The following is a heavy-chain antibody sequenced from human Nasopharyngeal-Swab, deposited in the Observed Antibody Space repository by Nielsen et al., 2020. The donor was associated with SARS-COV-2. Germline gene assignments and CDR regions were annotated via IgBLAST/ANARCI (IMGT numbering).Heavy chain of an antibody. J-gene: IGHJ5*02. D-gene: IGHD6-6*01. V-gene: IGHV4-59*01. Sequence: RQAPGKGLEWIGYIYYSGSTNYNPSLKSRVTISVDTSKNQFSLKLGSVTAADTAVYYCARERIAARLPDRWFDPWGQGTLVTVSS. CDR2: IYYSGST. CDR3: ARERIAARLPDRWFDP.